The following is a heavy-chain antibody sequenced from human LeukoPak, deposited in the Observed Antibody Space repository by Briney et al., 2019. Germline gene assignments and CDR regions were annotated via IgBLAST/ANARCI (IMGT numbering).Heavy chain of an antibody. CDR2: IYYSGST. Sequence: ASETLSLTCTVSGGSISSYYWSWIRQPPGKGLEWIGYIYYSGSTNYNPSLKSRVTISVDTSKNQFSLKLSSVTAADTAVYYCARGRTTGAFDIWGQGTMVTVSS. CDR1: GGSISSYY. CDR3: ARGRTTGAFDI. J-gene: IGHJ3*02. D-gene: IGHD4-17*01. V-gene: IGHV4-59*08.